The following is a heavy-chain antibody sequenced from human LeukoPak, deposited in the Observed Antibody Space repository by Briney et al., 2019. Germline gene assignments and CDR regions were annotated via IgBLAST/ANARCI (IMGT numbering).Heavy chain of an antibody. D-gene: IGHD3-10*01. CDR2: IYYSGTT. CDR3: AKHYMGSSYNHGLDC. J-gene: IGHJ4*02. V-gene: IGHV4-39*01. Sequence: PSETLSLTCSVSGGSISSDNYYWGWIRQPPGKGLEWIGSIYYSGTTYYNPSLKSRVTISVDTSKNQFSLKLSSVTAADTALYYCAKHYMGSSYNHGLDCWGQGTLVTVSS. CDR1: GGSISSDNYY.